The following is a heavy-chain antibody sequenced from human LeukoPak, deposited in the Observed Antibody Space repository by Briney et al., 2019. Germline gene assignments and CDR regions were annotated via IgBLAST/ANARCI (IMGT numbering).Heavy chain of an antibody. CDR2: ISSSGSTI. J-gene: IGHJ6*03. Sequence: PGGSLRLSCAASGFTFSSYEMNWVRQAPGKGLEWVSYISSSGSTIYYADSVKGRFTISRDNAKNSLYLQMNSLRPEDTAVYYCARETIAAAGTYYMDVWGKGTTVTVSS. CDR3: ARETIAAAGTYYMDV. CDR1: GFTFSSYE. V-gene: IGHV3-48*03. D-gene: IGHD6-13*01.